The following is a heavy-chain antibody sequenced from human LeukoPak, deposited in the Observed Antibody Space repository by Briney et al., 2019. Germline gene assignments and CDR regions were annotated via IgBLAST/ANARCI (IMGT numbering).Heavy chain of an antibody. CDR1: GYTFSSYG. V-gene: IGHV1-69*06. Sequence: ASVKVSCKTSGYTFSSYGLSWLRQAPGQGLEWMGGIIPMFGTRTYAPKFQGRVTINVDISTTTAYMEVSSLRYEDTAMYYCARGADWQLLEYYYYYMDVWGKGTAVTISS. D-gene: IGHD6-6*01. CDR3: ARGADWQLLEYYYYYMDV. CDR2: IIPMFGTR. J-gene: IGHJ6*03.